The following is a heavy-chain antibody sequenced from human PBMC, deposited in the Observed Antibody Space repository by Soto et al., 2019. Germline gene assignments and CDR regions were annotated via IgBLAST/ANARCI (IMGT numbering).Heavy chain of an antibody. D-gene: IGHD3-22*01. J-gene: IGHJ4*02. CDR3: VKWHTSNFDSLPFTRFDF. Sequence: GGSLRLSCVGSGFTFSDSVMAWVRQAPGKGLEWLSVMSGDGRTRYALSVTGRFTISRDNSKNTLYLQMRSLRAEDAAAYYCVKWHTSNFDSLPFTRFDFWGQGPQVTVSS. V-gene: IGHV3-23*01. CDR1: GFTFSDSV. CDR2: MSGDGRT.